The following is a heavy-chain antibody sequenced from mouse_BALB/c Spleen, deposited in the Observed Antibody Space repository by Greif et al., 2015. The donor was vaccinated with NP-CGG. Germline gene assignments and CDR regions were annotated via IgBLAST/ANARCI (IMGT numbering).Heavy chain of an antibody. Sequence: EVQLQESGAELVKPGASVKLSCTASGFNIKDTYMHWVKQRPEQGLEWIGRIDPANGNTKYDPKFQGKATITADTSSNTAYLQLSSLTSEDTAVYYCASYYGNYVFDYWGQGTTLTVSS. J-gene: IGHJ2*01. D-gene: IGHD2-10*01. V-gene: IGHV14-3*02. CDR3: ASYYGNYVFDY. CDR1: GFNIKDTY. CDR2: IDPANGNT.